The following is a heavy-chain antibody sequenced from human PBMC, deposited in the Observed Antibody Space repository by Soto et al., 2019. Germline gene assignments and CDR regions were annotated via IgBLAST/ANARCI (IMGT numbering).Heavy chain of an antibody. D-gene: IGHD6-13*01. J-gene: IGHJ5*02. CDR3: ARDRSSSRVSWFDP. V-gene: IGHV1-69*13. CDR2: IIPIFGTA. CDR1: GGTFSSYA. Sequence: SVKVSCKVSGGTFSSYAISWVRQAPGQGLEWMGGIIPIFGTANYAQKFQGRVTITADESTSTAYMELSSLRSEDTAVYYCARDRSSSRVSWFDPWGQGTLVTVSS.